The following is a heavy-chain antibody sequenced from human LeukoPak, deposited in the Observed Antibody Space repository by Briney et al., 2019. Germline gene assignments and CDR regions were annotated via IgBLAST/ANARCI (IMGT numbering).Heavy chain of an antibody. D-gene: IGHD6-13*01. V-gene: IGHV4-39*01. CDR3: ARAAAGTLGIFDY. Sequence: SETLSLTCTVSGGSISSSSYYWGWIRQPPGKGLDWIGSIYYSGSTYYNPSLKSRVTISVDTSKNQFSLKLSSVTAADTAVYYCARAAAGTLGIFDYWGQGTLVTVSS. CDR1: GGSISSSSYY. CDR2: IYYSGST. J-gene: IGHJ4*02.